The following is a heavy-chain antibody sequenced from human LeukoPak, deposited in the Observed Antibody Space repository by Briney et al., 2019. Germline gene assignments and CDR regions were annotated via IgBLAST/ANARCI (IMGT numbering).Heavy chain of an antibody. CDR3: ARGGARGSSAFDI. J-gene: IGHJ3*02. CDR1: GDSISACY. V-gene: IGHV4-59*01. D-gene: IGHD3-10*01. CDR2: MCYSGST. Sequence: WETLSLTCTVSGDSISACYWSWIRQPPAKGLEWIGYMCYSGSTTYNPSLKSRLTILIETSKNQFSLKLRSVTAADTAVYYCARGGARGSSAFDIWGQGTMVTVSS.